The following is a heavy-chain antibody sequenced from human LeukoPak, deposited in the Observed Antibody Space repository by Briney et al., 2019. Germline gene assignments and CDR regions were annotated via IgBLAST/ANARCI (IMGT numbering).Heavy chain of an antibody. CDR3: ARDLSSGWTFDY. Sequence: GGSLRLSCAASGFTFSSYGMHWVRQAPGKGLEWVAVIWYDGSNKYYADSVKGRFTISRDNSKNTLYLQMNSLRAVDTAVYYCARDLSSGWTFDYWGQGTLVTVSS. V-gene: IGHV3-33*01. CDR2: IWYDGSNK. J-gene: IGHJ4*02. CDR1: GFTFSSYG. D-gene: IGHD6-19*01.